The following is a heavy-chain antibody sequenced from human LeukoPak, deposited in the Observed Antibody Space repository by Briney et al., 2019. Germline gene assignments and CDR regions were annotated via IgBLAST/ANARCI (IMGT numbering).Heavy chain of an antibody. D-gene: IGHD6-13*01. CDR3: ARVGSTVAAGTPDY. CDR1: GFTFSDYY. CDR2: ISGSGSHT. Sequence: PGGSLRLSCAASGFTFSDYYMSWIRQAPGTGLEWLSYISGSGSHTTYADSVRGRFTISRDNAKNSLSLQVNSLRADDTAVYYCARVGSTVAAGTPDYWGQGTLVTVSS. J-gene: IGHJ4*02. V-gene: IGHV3-11*06.